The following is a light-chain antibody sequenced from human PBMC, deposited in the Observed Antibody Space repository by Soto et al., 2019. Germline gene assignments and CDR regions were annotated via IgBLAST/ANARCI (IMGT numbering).Light chain of an antibody. CDR1: QSVSSTY. J-gene: IGKJ4*01. CDR2: AAS. CDR3: HQFRSSPLT. Sequence: EIVLTQSPGTLSLSPGERATLSCRASQSVSSTYLAWYQQKPGQAPRLLIYAASSRATGIPDRFSGSGSGTDFTLTISRLEPVDSAVYYCHQFRSSPLTFGRGTKVEIK. V-gene: IGKV3-20*01.